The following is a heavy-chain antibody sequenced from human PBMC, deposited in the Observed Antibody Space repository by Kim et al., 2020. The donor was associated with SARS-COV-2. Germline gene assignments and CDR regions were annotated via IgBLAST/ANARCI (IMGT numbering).Heavy chain of an antibody. CDR3: ARERHIAVAGGSFDY. J-gene: IGHJ4*02. V-gene: IGHV4-59*01. Sequence: PSLMSRVTISVDTSKNQFSLKLSSVTAADTAVYYCARERHIAVAGGSFDYWGQGTLVTVSS. D-gene: IGHD6-19*01.